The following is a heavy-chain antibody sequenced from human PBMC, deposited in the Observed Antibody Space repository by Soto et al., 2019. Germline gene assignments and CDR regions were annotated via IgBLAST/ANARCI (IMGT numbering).Heavy chain of an antibody. D-gene: IGHD5-12*01. CDR3: AATSGYAYYYYMDV. V-gene: IGHV1-8*01. J-gene: IGHJ6*03. CDR2: MNPNSGNT. CDR1: GYTFTSYD. Sequence: ASVKVSCKASGYTFTSYDINWVRQATGQGLEWMGWMNPNSGNTGYAQKFQGRVTMTRNTSISTAYMELSSLRSEDTAVYYCAATSGYAYYYYMDVWGKGTTVTVSS.